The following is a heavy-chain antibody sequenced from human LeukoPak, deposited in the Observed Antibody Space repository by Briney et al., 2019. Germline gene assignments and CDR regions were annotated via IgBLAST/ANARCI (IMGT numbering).Heavy chain of an antibody. Sequence: PGRSLRLSCAASGFTFSSYAMHWVRQAPGKGLEWVAVISYDGSNKYYADPVKGRFTISRDNSKNTLYLQMDSLRAEDTAVYYCVKGGELTSYYFDYWGQGTLVTVSS. CDR3: VKGGELTSYYFDY. J-gene: IGHJ4*02. CDR2: ISYDGSNK. CDR1: GFTFSSYA. V-gene: IGHV3-30*04. D-gene: IGHD3-10*01.